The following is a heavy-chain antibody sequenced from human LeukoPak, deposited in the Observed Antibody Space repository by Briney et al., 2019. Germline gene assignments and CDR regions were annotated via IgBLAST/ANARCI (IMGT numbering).Heavy chain of an antibody. D-gene: IGHD2-2*01. CDR3: ATDHDCSSTSCYASY. J-gene: IGHJ4*02. V-gene: IGHV1-24*01. CDR2: FDPEDGET. Sequence: ASAKVSCKVSGYTLTELSMHWVRQAPGKGLEWMGGFDPEDGETIYAQKFQGRVTMTEDTSTDTAYMELSSLRSEDTAVYYCATDHDCSSTSCYASYWGQGTLVTVSS. CDR1: GYTLTELS.